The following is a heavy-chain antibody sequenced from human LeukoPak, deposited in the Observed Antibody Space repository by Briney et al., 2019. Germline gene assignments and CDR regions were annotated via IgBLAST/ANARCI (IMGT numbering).Heavy chain of an antibody. V-gene: IGHV1-24*01. Sequence: ASVKVSCKVSGYTLTGLSMHWVRQAPGKGLEWMGGFDPEDGETIYAQKFQGRVTMTEDTSTDTAYMELSSLRSEDTAVYYCATGTLHCSSTSCYSRDYYMDVWGKGTTVTVSS. CDR2: FDPEDGET. CDR3: ATGTLHCSSTSCYSRDYYMDV. D-gene: IGHD2-2*02. J-gene: IGHJ6*03. CDR1: GYTLTGLS.